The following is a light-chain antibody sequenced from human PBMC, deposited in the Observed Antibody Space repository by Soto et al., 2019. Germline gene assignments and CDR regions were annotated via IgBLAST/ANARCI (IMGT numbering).Light chain of an antibody. CDR2: ANI. V-gene: IGLV1-40*01. Sequence: QSVLTQPPSVSGAPGQRVTISCTGSSSNLGANYDVHWYQQLPGTAPKLLIYANINRASGVPDRFSGSKSGTSASLAITGLQAEDEADYYCQSYDNSLSVYVVFGGRTKLTVL. CDR3: QSYDNSLSVYVV. CDR1: SSNLGANYD. J-gene: IGLJ2*01.